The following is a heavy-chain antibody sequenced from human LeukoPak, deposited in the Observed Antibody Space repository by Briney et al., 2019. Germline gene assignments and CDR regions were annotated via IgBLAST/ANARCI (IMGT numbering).Heavy chain of an antibody. D-gene: IGHD1-26*01. V-gene: IGHV1-8*01. Sequence: ASVTASCKASGYTFTSYDINWVRQAPGQGLEWMGWMNPNSGNTGYAQKFQGRVTMTRNTSISTAYMELSSLRSEDRAVYYCARGKVGARQFDPWGQGTLVTVSS. J-gene: IGHJ5*02. CDR1: GYTFTSYD. CDR2: MNPNSGNT. CDR3: ARGKVGARQFDP.